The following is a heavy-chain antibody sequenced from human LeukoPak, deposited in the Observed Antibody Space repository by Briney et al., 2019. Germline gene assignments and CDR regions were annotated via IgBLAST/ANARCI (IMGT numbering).Heavy chain of an antibody. CDR1: GFTFSSYW. CDR3: AREQGGYCSGGSCYDFDY. Sequence: GGSLRLSCAASGFTFSSYWMHWVRQAPGKGLVWVSRLNSDGSSTFYADSVKGRFTISRDNAKNTLYLQMNSLRAEDTAVYYCAREQGGYCSGGSCYDFDYWGQGALVTVSS. CDR2: LNSDGSST. D-gene: IGHD2-15*01. V-gene: IGHV3-74*01. J-gene: IGHJ4*02.